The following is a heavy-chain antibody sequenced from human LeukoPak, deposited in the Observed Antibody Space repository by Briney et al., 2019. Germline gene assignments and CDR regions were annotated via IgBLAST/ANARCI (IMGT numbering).Heavy chain of an antibody. J-gene: IGHJ4*02. V-gene: IGHV3-11*01. D-gene: IGHD6-13*01. CDR1: GFTFSDYY. Sequence: GGSLRLSCAASGFTFSDYYMSCIRQAPGKGLEWVSYISNSGGKTIYYADSVKGRFTISRDNAKNSLCLQMNSLRAEDTAVYYCAKDILAAGLFFDFWGQGTLVTVSS. CDR2: ISNSGGKTI. CDR3: AKDILAAGLFFDF.